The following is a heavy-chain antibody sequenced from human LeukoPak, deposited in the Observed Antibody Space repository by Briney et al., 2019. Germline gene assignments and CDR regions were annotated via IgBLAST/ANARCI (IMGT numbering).Heavy chain of an antibody. CDR3: ARWSSIKVAATENY. D-gene: IGHD6-19*01. Sequence: PGGSLRLSCAASGFTFDGYGMSWVRQAPGKGLDWVSGITWNGDSKGYADSVKGRFTISRDNAKNSLYLQMNSLRAEDTALYYCARWSSIKVAATENYWGQGTLVTVSS. CDR1: GFTFDGYG. CDR2: ITWNGDSK. V-gene: IGHV3-20*04. J-gene: IGHJ4*02.